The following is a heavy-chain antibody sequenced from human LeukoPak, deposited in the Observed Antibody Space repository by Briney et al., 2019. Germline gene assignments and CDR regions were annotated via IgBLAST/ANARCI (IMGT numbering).Heavy chain of an antibody. J-gene: IGHJ4*02. Sequence: PGGSLRLSCAASGFTFSSCATHWVRQAPGKGLEWVAVISYDGSNKYYADSVKGRFTISRDNSKNTLYLQMNSLRAEDTAVYYCARDLPTVAGFDYWGQGTLVTVSS. D-gene: IGHD6-19*01. CDR2: ISYDGSNK. CDR1: GFTFSSCA. CDR3: ARDLPTVAGFDY. V-gene: IGHV3-30-3*01.